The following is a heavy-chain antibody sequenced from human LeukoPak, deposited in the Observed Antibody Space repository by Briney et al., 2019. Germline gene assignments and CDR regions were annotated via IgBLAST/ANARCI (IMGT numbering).Heavy chain of an antibody. CDR3: AKRPSDYGDYVSYFDY. D-gene: IGHD4-17*01. CDR2: ISDDGRRK. V-gene: IGHV3-30*18. CDR1: GFSFISYG. Sequence: PGGSLRLSCAASGFSFISYGMHGVRQAPGKGLEWVGVISDDGRRKDYADSVKGRFTISRDNSKDTLYLQMNSLRAEDTAVYYCAKRPSDYGDYVSYFDYWGQGTLVTVSS. J-gene: IGHJ4*02.